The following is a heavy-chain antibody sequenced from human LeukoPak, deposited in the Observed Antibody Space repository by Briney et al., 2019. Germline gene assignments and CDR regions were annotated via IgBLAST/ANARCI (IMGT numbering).Heavy chain of an antibody. V-gene: IGHV3-48*01. CDR2: ISGVGSSSTTI. Sequence: GGSLRLSCAASGFPFSNSNMNWVRQAPGKGLEWVSYISGVGSSSTTIYYADSVKGRFTISRDNAKKSLYLQMNSLRADDTAVYYCARISGTAPRYLGQGTLVTVSS. D-gene: IGHD3-10*01. CDR3: ARISGTAPRY. J-gene: IGHJ4*02. CDR1: GFPFSNSN.